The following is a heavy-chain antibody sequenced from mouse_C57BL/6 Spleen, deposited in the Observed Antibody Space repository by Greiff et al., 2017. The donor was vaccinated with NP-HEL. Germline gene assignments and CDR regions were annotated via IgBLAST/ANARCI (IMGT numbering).Heavy chain of an antibody. D-gene: IGHD2-5*01. V-gene: IGHV1-80*01. CDR1: GYAFSSYW. Sequence: QVQLQQSGAELVKPGASVKISCKASGYAFSSYWMNWVKQRPGKGLEWIGQIYPGDGDTNYNGKFKGKATLTADKSSSTAYMQLSSLTSEDSAVYFCARERIGYYSNRNLYYFDYWGQGTTLTVSS. CDR2: IYPGDGDT. J-gene: IGHJ2*01. CDR3: ARERIGYYSNRNLYYFDY.